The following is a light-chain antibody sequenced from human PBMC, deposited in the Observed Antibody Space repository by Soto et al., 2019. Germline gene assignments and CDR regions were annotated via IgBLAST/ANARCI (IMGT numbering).Light chain of an antibody. CDR2: KAS. Sequence: DIQMTQSPSTLSGSVGDRVTITCRASQTISSWLAWYRQKPGKAPKLLIYKASTLKSGVPSRFSGSGSETEFTLTISSLQPDDFATYCCQHYNSYSEAFGQGTKVDIK. CDR3: QHYNSYSEA. J-gene: IGKJ1*01. CDR1: QTISSW. V-gene: IGKV1-5*03.